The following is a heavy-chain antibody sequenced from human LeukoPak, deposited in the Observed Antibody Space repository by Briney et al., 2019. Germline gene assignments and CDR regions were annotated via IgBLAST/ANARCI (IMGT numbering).Heavy chain of an antibody. V-gene: IGHV1-69*13. D-gene: IGHD6-19*01. CDR1: GGPFSGYG. Sequence: GASVKVSCKASGGPFSGYGIHWVRQAPGQGLEWMGGIIPTFGTANYAQKFQGRVTIIADESTSTAYMELRSLRSDDTAVYYCARDHPTVAGYQGGIDYWGQGTLVTVSS. J-gene: IGHJ4*02. CDR3: ARDHPTVAGYQGGIDY. CDR2: IIPTFGTA.